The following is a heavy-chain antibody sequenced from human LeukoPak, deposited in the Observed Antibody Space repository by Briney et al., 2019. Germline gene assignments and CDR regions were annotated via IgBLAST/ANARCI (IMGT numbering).Heavy chain of an antibody. J-gene: IGHJ6*02. D-gene: IGHD5-18*01. Sequence: SETLSLTCAVYGGSFSGYYWSWIRQPPGKGLEWIGEINHSGSTNYNPSLKSRVTISVDTSKNQFSLKLSSVTAADTAVYYCARVDTTYYYYGMGVWGQGTTVTVSS. V-gene: IGHV4-34*01. CDR1: GGSFSGYY. CDR2: INHSGST. CDR3: ARVDTTYYYYGMGV.